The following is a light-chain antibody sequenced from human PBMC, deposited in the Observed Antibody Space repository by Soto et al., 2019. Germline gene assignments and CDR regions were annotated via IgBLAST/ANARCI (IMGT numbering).Light chain of an antibody. CDR3: QQYNSYRWT. J-gene: IGKJ1*01. CDR2: DAS. CDR1: QSISSW. V-gene: IGKV1-5*01. Sequence: DIQMTQSPSTLSASVGDRVTITCRAGQSISSWLAWYQQKPGKAPKLLIYDASSLESGVPSRFSGSGSGTEFTLTISSLQPDDFADYYCQQYNSYRWTFGQGTKVEIQ.